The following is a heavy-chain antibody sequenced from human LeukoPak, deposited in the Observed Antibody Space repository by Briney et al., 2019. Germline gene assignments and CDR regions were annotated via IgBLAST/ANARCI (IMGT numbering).Heavy chain of an antibody. Sequence: SETLSLTCAVSGDSICGYYWSWIRQPPGKGLEWIGYTHYIGTTNYNPSLKSRVTISLDTSKNQFSLRVNSVTAADTAVYYCARDSHGYSGYGEFWGQGTLVTVSS. CDR2: THYIGTT. J-gene: IGHJ4*02. D-gene: IGHD5-12*01. CDR1: GDSICGYY. V-gene: IGHV4-59*01. CDR3: ARDSHGYSGYGEF.